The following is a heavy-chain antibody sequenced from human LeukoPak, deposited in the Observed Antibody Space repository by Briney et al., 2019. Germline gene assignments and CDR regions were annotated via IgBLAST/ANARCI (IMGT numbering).Heavy chain of an antibody. D-gene: IGHD6-19*01. J-gene: IGHJ4*02. CDR2: IYYSGST. V-gene: IGHV4-59*01. CDR1: GGSISTYY. Sequence: PSEALSLTCTVSGGSISTYYWSWIRQPPGKGLEWIGYIYYSGSTNYNPSLKSRVSISADTSKNQFSLKLSSVTAADTVVYYCARVTAVAGFTNFDYWGQGTLVTVSS. CDR3: ARVTAVAGFTNFDY.